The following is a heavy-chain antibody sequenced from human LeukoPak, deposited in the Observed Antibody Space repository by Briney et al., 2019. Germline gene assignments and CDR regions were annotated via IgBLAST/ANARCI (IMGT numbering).Heavy chain of an antibody. CDR3: ARDIVVVVAATGSTTLYAFDI. CDR1: GYTFTSYY. D-gene: IGHD2-15*01. Sequence: ASVKVSCKASGYTFTSYYMHWVRQAPGQGLEWMGIIDPSGGSTSYAQKFQGRVTMTRDTSTSTVYMELSRLRSEDTAVYYCARDIVVVVAATGSTTLYAFDIWGQGTMVTVSS. CDR2: IDPSGGST. J-gene: IGHJ3*02. V-gene: IGHV1-46*01.